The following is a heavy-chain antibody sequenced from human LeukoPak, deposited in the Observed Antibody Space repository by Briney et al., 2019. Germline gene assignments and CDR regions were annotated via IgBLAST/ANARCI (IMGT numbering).Heavy chain of an antibody. D-gene: IGHD6-13*01. Sequence: SGGSLRLSCAPYRLDYIVDVTTSVRQAPGKGLEWVAGITDSGGITYYSDSVKGRFTISRDNSRNTLYLQMNSLRAEDTALYYRRKPPGGSSNWYWEFESWGQGTMITVSS. CDR2: ITDSGGIT. V-gene: IGHV3-23*01. CDR3: RKPPGGSSNWYWEFES. J-gene: IGHJ4*02. CDR1: RLDYIVDV.